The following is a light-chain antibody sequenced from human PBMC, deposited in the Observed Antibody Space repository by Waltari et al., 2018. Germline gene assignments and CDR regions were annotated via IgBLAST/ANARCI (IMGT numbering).Light chain of an antibody. CDR1: QSVLSSSNNKDY. Sequence: DIVMTQSPDSLAVSLGERATINCKSSQSVLSSSNNKDYLAWYQQKPGQPPKLLIYWASTRESGVPDRVSGSGSGTDFTLTISSLQAEDVAVYYCQQYYSTPPRTFGQGTKVEIK. J-gene: IGKJ1*01. CDR3: QQYYSTPPRT. CDR2: WAS. V-gene: IGKV4-1*01.